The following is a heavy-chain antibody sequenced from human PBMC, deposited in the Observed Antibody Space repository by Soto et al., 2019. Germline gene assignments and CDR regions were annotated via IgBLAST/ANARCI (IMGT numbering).Heavy chain of an antibody. CDR1: GGSISSYY. J-gene: IGHJ4*02. D-gene: IGHD2-15*01. CDR3: ASGGRSYCSGGSCYDLFDY. CDR2: IYYSGST. V-gene: IGHV4-59*01. Sequence: SETLSLTCTVSGGSISSYYWSWIRQPPGKGLEWIGYIYYSGSTNYNPSLKSRVTISVDTSKNQYSLRLSSVTAADTAVYYCASGGRSYCSGGSCYDLFDYWGQGTLVTVSS.